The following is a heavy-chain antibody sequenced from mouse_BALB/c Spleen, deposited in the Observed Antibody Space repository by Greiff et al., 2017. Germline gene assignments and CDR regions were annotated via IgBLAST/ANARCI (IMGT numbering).Heavy chain of an antibody. V-gene: IGHV1-61*01. J-gene: IGHJ2*01. CDR3: ARGVPYYGSSYHY. Sequence: QVQLQQPGAELVRPGASVKLSCKASGYSFTSYWMNWVKQRPGQGLEWIGMIHPSDGETRLNQKFKDKATLTVDKSSSTAYMQLSSPTSEDSAVYYCARGVPYYGSSYHYWGQGTTLTVSS. D-gene: IGHD1-1*01. CDR2: IHPSDGET. CDR1: GYSFTSYW.